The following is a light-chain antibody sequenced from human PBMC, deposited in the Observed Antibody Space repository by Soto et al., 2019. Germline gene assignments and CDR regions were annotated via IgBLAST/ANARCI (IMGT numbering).Light chain of an antibody. CDR1: NIGSKS. J-gene: IGLJ1*01. V-gene: IGLV3-21*02. CDR3: LVWDSRSEHYV. CDR2: DDS. Sequence: SCGLAKSPSGSVAPGQTVSITCGGYNIGSKSVHWYQQKPGQAPVLVVYDDSDRRSGIPERFSGSNSGNTATLTITRVEAGDEADYHCLVWDSRSEHYVFGNGTKV.